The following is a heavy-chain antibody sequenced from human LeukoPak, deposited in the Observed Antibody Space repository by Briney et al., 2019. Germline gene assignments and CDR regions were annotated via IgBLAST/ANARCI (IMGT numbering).Heavy chain of an antibody. Sequence: PGVSLRLSCAASGFTFRSFWMTWPRQAPGKGLEWVANIREDGSEKYYVDSVNGRFTISRDNAKNSLSLQMNSLRAEDMGVYYCARGRGIGAWGQGTTVTVSS. CDR2: IREDGSEK. V-gene: IGHV3-7*01. CDR3: ARGRGIGA. CDR1: GFTFRSFW. J-gene: IGHJ6*02.